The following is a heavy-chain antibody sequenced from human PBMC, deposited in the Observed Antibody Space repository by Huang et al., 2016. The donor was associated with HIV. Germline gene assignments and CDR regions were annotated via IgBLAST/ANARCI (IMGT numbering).Heavy chain of an antibody. D-gene: IGHD3-16*01. J-gene: IGHJ3*01. Sequence: QVRLVQSGGEVKKPGASVKVSCKASGYNFNSYGLDWVRQAAGQGLEWMGRISGYNGNTKYAQNVQGGVTMTIDKAMGTAYLELRSLRSDDTAVYYCARATLTGALDIWGQGTMVTVSS. CDR1: GYNFNSYG. V-gene: IGHV1-18*01. CDR2: ISGYNGNT. CDR3: ARATLTGALDI.